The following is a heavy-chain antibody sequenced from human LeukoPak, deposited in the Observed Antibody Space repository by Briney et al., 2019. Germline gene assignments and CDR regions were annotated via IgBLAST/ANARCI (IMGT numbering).Heavy chain of an antibody. CDR2: INPSDSDT. Sequence: GESLKISFKGSGXSFTNYWIAWVRQMPGRGLEWMVIINPSDSDTRYSPSFQGQVTISADKSISTAYLQWSSLKASDSAMYYCARAWNFDYWGQGTLVTVSS. D-gene: IGHD1-1*01. CDR1: GXSFTNYW. V-gene: IGHV5-51*01. CDR3: ARAWNFDY. J-gene: IGHJ4*02.